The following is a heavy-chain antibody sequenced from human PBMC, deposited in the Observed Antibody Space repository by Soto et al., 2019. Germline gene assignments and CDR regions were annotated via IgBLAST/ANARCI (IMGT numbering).Heavy chain of an antibody. CDR3: AKDTYSRSRYF. Sequence: EVQLLESGGDLVQPGGSLRLSCAASGFTFTNYLMTWVRQAPGKGLEWVSSIDKSGGDTYYADSVKGRFTISRDNSKNTLYLQMNGLRAEDTTLYYCAKDTYSRSRYFCGQGTLVTVSS. CDR1: GFTFTNYL. D-gene: IGHD2-2*01. CDR2: IDKSGGDT. J-gene: IGHJ4*02. V-gene: IGHV3-23*05.